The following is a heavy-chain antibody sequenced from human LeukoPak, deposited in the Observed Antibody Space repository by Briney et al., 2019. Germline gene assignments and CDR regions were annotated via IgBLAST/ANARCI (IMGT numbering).Heavy chain of an antibody. V-gene: IGHV3-48*04. CDR2: ISSSSSTI. CDR3: ARVARRLGYYFDY. Sequence: GGSLGLSCAASGFTFSSYSMNWVRQAPGKGLEWVSYISSSSSTIYYADSVKGRFTISRDNAKNSLYLQMNSLRAEDTAVYYCARVARRLGYYFDYWGQGTLVTVSS. D-gene: IGHD6-19*01. CDR1: GFTFSSYS. J-gene: IGHJ4*02.